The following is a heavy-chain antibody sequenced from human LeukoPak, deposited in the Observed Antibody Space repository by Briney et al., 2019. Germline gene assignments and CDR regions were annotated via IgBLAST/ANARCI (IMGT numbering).Heavy chain of an antibody. D-gene: IGHD3-16*01. V-gene: IGHV4-59*11. Sequence: SETLSLTCTVSGGSISGHYWTWIRQPPGKGLEWIGQIHYSGRPDYNPSLKSRVTISVDTSKNQLSLKVTSVTGTDTAVYYCARFGVDYDMDVWGQGTTVTVSS. CDR3: ARFGVDYDMDV. CDR1: GGSISGHY. CDR2: IHYSGRP. J-gene: IGHJ6*02.